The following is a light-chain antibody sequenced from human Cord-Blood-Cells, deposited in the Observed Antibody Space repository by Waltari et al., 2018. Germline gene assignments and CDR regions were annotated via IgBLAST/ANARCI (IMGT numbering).Light chain of an antibody. V-gene: IGLV2-14*03. J-gene: IGLJ3*02. CDR1: SSDVGGTNY. Sequence: SALNQPASVSGSPGQAITISCPGTSSDVGGTNYVSWYQQHPGKAPKLMIYDVSNRPSGFSNRFSGSKSGNTASLTISGLQAEDEADYYCSSYTSSSTWVFGGGTKLTVL. CDR3: SSYTSSSTWV. CDR2: DVS.